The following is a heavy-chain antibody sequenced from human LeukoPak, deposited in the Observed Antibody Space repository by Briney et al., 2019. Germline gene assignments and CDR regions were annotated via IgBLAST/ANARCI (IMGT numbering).Heavy chain of an antibody. CDR2: ISGSGGST. CDR1: GFTFSSYA. J-gene: IGHJ4*02. Sequence: GGSLRLSCAASGFTFSSYAMSWVRQAPGKGLEWVSAISGSGGSTYYADSVKGRFTISRDNSKNTLYLQMNSLRAEDTAVYYCAKDISLSSGRYDGDYWGQGTLVTVSS. CDR3: AKDISLSSGRYDGDY. D-gene: IGHD6-19*01. V-gene: IGHV3-23*01.